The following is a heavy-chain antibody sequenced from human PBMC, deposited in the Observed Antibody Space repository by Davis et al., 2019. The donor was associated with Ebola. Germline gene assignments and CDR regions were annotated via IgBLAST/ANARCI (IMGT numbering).Heavy chain of an antibody. Sequence: GGSLRLSCAASGFTFSSYGMHWVRQAPGKGLEWVAVISYDGSNKYYADSVKGRFTISRDNSKNTLYLQMNSLRAEDTAVYYCARTKVRGDYGGYFDYWGQGTLVTVSS. CDR3: ARTKVRGDYGGYFDY. CDR1: GFTFSSYG. J-gene: IGHJ4*02. CDR2: ISYDGSNK. D-gene: IGHD4-17*01. V-gene: IGHV3-30*03.